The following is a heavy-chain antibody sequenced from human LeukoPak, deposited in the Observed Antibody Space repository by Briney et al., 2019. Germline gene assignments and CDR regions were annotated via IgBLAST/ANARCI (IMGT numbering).Heavy chain of an antibody. J-gene: IGHJ4*02. CDR2: IYDSGNS. CDR3: ARRGQLGYRL. Sequence: SSETLSLTCTVSGGSIRRTGYYWDWIRLPPGKGLEWIGSIYDSGNSFYNPSLKSRVTMSVDTSKNQFSLKLTSVSAADTAVYYCARRGQLGYRLWGQGVLVTVSS. D-gene: IGHD3-16*02. CDR1: GGSIRRTGYY. V-gene: IGHV4-39*01.